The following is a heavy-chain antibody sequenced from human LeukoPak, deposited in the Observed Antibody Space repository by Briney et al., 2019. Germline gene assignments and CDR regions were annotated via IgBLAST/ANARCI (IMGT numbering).Heavy chain of an antibody. V-gene: IGHV3-73*01. CDR3: TVHRDYDILGD. CDR1: GFTFSGSA. CDR2: IRSKVVGKTT. Sequence: GGSLRLSCAASGFTFSGSAMHWVRQASGKGLEWVGRIRSKVVGKTTEYAAPVKGRFTISRDDSKNTVYLHMSSLKTEDTAVYYCTVHRDYDILGDWGQGTLVTVSS. D-gene: IGHD5-12*01. J-gene: IGHJ4*02.